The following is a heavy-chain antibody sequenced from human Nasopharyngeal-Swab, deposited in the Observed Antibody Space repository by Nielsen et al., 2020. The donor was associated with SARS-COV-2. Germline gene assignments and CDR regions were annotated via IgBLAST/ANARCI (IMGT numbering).Heavy chain of an antibody. J-gene: IGHJ1*01. D-gene: IGHD6-13*01. Sequence: WIRQPPGKGLEWVSVISGSGGSTYYADSVKGRFTISRDNSKNTLYLQMNSLRAEDTAVYYCAKDPRSWYNYFQHWGQGTLVTVSS. V-gene: IGHV3-23*01. CDR2: ISGSGGST. CDR3: AKDPRSWYNYFQH.